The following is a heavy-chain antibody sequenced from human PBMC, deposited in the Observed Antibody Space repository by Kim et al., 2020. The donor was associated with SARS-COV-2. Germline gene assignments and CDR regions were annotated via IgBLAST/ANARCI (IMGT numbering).Heavy chain of an antibody. V-gene: IGHV1-2*06. CDR2: INPNSGGT. CDR1: GYTFTGYY. D-gene: IGHD2-2*01. Sequence: ASVKVSCKACGYTFTGYYMHWVRQAPGQGLKWMGRINPNSGGTNYAQKFQGRVTMTRDTSISTAYMELSRLRSDDTAVYYCARVQPYCSSTSCYWDGFDPWGQGTLVTVSS. J-gene: IGHJ5*02. CDR3: ARVQPYCSSTSCYWDGFDP.